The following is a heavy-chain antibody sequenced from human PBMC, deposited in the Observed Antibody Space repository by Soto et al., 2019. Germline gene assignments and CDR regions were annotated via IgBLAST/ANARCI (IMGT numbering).Heavy chain of an antibody. J-gene: IGHJ6*02. Sequence: EVQLVESGGGLVQPGGSLRLSCAASEFTFRSYWMNWVRQAPGKGLAWAANIKEAGSEKYYVDSVKGRFTISRDNAKNSLYLQMNSLRGDDTAVYYCARDLGAPGRGSAVGYYYHYGMDVWGQGTTVTVSS. CDR1: EFTFRSYW. D-gene: IGHD2-2*01. CDR2: IKEAGSEK. V-gene: IGHV3-7*05. CDR3: ARDLGAPGRGSAVGYYYHYGMDV.